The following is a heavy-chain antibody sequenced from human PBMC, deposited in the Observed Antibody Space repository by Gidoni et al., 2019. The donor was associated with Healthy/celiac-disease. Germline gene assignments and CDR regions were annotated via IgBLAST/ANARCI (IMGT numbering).Heavy chain of an antibody. J-gene: IGHJ4*02. CDR2: ISGSGGST. CDR1: GFHFSSYA. V-gene: IGHV3-23*01. CDR3: AKGFPAVAARRSPFDY. D-gene: IGHD6-6*01. Sequence: EVQLLESGGGLVQPGGSLRLSCAASGFHFSSYAMSWVRQAPGKGLEWVSAISGSGGSTYSADSVKGRFTISRDNSKNTLYLQLNSLRAEDTAVYYCAKGFPAVAARRSPFDYWGQGTLVTVSS.